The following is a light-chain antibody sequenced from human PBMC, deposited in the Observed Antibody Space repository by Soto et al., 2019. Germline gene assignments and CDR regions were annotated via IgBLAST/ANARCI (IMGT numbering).Light chain of an antibody. CDR1: QSVSSD. CDR3: QQYSNWAPIT. Sequence: EIVMTQSPATLPVSPGERATLSCRASQSVSSDLAWFQQTPGQAPRLLIYGASTRATGIPARFSGSGSGTEFTLTISSLQSEDFAVYYCQQYSNWAPITFGPGTKVDIK. J-gene: IGKJ3*01. V-gene: IGKV3-15*01. CDR2: GAS.